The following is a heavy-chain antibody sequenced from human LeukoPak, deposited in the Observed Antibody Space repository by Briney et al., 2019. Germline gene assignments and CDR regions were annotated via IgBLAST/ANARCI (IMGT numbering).Heavy chain of an antibody. V-gene: IGHV1-69*05. J-gene: IGHJ6*03. CDR1: GGTFSRYA. D-gene: IGHD2-15*01. CDR3: ARGLRAGWAYYYYYMDV. Sequence: SVKVSCKASGGTFSRYAISWVRQAPGQGLEWMGGIIPIFGTANYAQKFQGRVTITTDESTSTAYMELSSLRSEDRAVYYCARGLRAGWAYYYYYMDVWGKGATVTVSS. CDR2: IIPIFGTA.